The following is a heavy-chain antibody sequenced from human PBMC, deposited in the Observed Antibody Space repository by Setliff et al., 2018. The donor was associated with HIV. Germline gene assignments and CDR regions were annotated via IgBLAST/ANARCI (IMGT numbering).Heavy chain of an antibody. CDR2: VYYGGVT. J-gene: IGHJ4*01. V-gene: IGHV4-59*01. CDR3: AYSTGWYYFDY. D-gene: IGHD6-19*01. Sequence: PSETLSLTCNVSGVSISAYYWSWIRQPPGKGLEWVGYVYYGGVTNYNPSLNIRLTISVDTSKNQFSLALSSVNAADTAVYYCAYSTGWYYFDYLGHGTLVTVYS. CDR1: GVSISAYY.